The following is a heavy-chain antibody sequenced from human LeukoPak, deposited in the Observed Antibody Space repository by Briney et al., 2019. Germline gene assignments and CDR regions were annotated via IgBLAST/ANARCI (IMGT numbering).Heavy chain of an antibody. D-gene: IGHD3-10*01. CDR1: GFTVSSNY. CDR3: ASQVRLADYGMDV. CDR2: IYSGGST. J-gene: IGHJ6*02. Sequence: GGSLRLSCAASGFTVSSNYMSWVRQAPGKGLEWVSVIYSGGSTYYADSVKGRFTISRDNSKNTLYLQMNSLRAEDTAVYYCASQVRLADYGMDVWGQGTTVTVSS. V-gene: IGHV3-53*01.